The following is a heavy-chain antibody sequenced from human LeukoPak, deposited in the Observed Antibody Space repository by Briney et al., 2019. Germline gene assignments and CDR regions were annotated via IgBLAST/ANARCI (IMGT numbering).Heavy chain of an antibody. CDR3: AREAAMVPGQFDY. V-gene: IGHV4-59*01. J-gene: IGHJ4*02. CDR1: GASISSYY. D-gene: IGHD5-18*01. CDR2: IYYSGST. Sequence: PSETLSLTCTVSGASISSYYWSWIRQPPGKGLEWIGYIYYSGSTNYNPSLKSRVTISVDTSKNQFSLKLSSVTAADTAVYYCAREAAMVPGQFDYWGQGTLVTVSS.